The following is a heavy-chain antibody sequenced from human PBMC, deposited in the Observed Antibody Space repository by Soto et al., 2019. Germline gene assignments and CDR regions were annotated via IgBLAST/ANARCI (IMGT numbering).Heavy chain of an antibody. CDR3: AAPSTSVTHYYFDY. CDR1: GGTFSSYA. V-gene: IGHV1-69*12. D-gene: IGHD4-17*01. Sequence: QVQLVQSGAEVKKPGSSVKVSCKASGGTFSSYAISWVRQAPGQGLEWMGGIIPIFGTANYAQKFQGRVTITADESTSTAYMELSSLRSDDTAVYYCAAPSTSVTHYYFDYWGQGTLVTVSS. J-gene: IGHJ4*02. CDR2: IIPIFGTA.